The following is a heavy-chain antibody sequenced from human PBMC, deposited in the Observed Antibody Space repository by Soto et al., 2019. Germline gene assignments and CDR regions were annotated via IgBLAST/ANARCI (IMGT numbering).Heavy chain of an antibody. CDR1: GFTFDDYA. CDR2: ISWNSGSI. D-gene: IGHD6-19*01. J-gene: IGHJ3*02. Sequence: GGSLRLSCAASGFTFDDYAMHWVRQAPGKGLEWVSGISWNSGSIGYADSVKGRFTISRDNAKNSLYLQMNSLRAEDTALYYCAKDSSDWYRENTFDIWGQGTMVTVSS. V-gene: IGHV3-9*01. CDR3: AKDSSDWYRENTFDI.